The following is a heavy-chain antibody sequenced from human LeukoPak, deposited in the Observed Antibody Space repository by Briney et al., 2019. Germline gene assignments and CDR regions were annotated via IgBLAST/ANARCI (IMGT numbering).Heavy chain of an antibody. Sequence: ASVKVSCKVSGYTLTELSMHWVRQAPGKGLEWMGGFDPEDGETIYAQKFQGGVTMTEDTSTDTAYMELSSLRSEDTAAYYCARGRTPYSSSHHDAFDIWGQGTMVTVSS. V-gene: IGHV1-24*01. J-gene: IGHJ3*02. CDR1: GYTLTELS. CDR2: FDPEDGET. D-gene: IGHD6-13*01. CDR3: ARGRTPYSSSHHDAFDI.